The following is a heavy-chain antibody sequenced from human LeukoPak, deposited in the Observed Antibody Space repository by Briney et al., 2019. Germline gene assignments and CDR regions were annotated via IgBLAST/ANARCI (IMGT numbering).Heavy chain of an antibody. V-gene: IGHV3-7*05. Sequence: GGSLRLSCVDSGVTFSSYWMSWVRQAPGKGLEWVANIKQDGSEKYYVDSVKGRFTISRDNAKNSLYLQMNSLRAEDTAVYYCAGSSGWARYFDYWGQGTLVTVSS. D-gene: IGHD6-19*01. CDR1: GVTFSSYW. CDR2: IKQDGSEK. J-gene: IGHJ4*02. CDR3: AGSSGWARYFDY.